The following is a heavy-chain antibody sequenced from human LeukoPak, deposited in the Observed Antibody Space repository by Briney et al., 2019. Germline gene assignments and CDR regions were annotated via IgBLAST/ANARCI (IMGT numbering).Heavy chain of an antibody. D-gene: IGHD6-13*01. Sequence: SEALSLTCTVSGGSISSYCWSWIRQPPGKGLEWIGYIYYSGSTNYNPSLKSRVTISVDTSKNQFSLKLSSVTAADTAVYYCARGRRSSSWVYYYYGMDVWGQGTTVTVSS. CDR2: IYYSGST. CDR3: ARGRRSSSWVYYYYGMDV. CDR1: GGSISSYC. V-gene: IGHV4-59*01. J-gene: IGHJ6*02.